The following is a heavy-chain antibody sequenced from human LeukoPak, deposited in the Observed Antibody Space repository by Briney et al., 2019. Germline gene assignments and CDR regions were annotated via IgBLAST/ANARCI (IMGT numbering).Heavy chain of an antibody. CDR3: ARVVGATASNWFDP. CDR1: GFTSSSDW. Sequence: GGSLRPSWAAAGFTSSSDWMSWVRQAPGKGLEWVANIKQDGRENYYLDSVKGRLTISRDNAKNLLYLQMNSLRAEDTAVYYCARVVGATASNWFDPWGQGTLVTVSS. V-gene: IGHV3-7*01. J-gene: IGHJ5*02. D-gene: IGHD1-26*01. CDR2: IKQDGREN.